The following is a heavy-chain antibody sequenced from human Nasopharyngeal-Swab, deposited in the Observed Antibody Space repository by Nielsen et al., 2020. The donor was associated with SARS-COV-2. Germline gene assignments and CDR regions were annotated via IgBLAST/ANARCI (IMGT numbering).Heavy chain of an antibody. D-gene: IGHD2-15*01. Sequence: GESLKIFCAASGFPFSSYSINLVRQASGKGLEWVSSISSSSSYIYYADSVKGRFTISRDNAKNSLYLQMNSLRAEDTAVYYCARGPMGGYCSGGSCYSCDYWGQGTLVTVSS. CDR1: GFPFSSYS. V-gene: IGHV3-21*01. CDR2: ISSSSSYI. J-gene: IGHJ4*02. CDR3: ARGPMGGYCSGGSCYSCDY.